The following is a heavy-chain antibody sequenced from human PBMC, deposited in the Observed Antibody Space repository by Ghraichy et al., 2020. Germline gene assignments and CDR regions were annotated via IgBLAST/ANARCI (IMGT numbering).Heavy chain of an antibody. D-gene: IGHD3-16*01. CDR2: IHHSGTT. CDR1: GASINSGSYY. V-gene: IGHV4-39*02. Sequence: ETLSLTCTVSGASINSGSYYWVWIRQPPGKGLEWIGSIHHSGTTYFNPSLKSRVIISVDMPKNQFSLNLTSVTAADTALYFCARDHQLQPYAYYYGMDVWGQGTTVTVSS. J-gene: IGHJ6*02. CDR3: ARDHQLQPYAYYYGMDV.